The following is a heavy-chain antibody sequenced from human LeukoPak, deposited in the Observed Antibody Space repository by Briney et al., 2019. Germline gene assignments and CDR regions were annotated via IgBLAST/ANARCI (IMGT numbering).Heavy chain of an antibody. CDR3: ARPQRGMFDP. V-gene: IGHV4-59*08. D-gene: IGHD3-16*01. J-gene: IGHJ5*02. Sequence: SETLSLTCTVSGGSISSYYWSWIRQPPGKGLEWIGYIYYSGSTNYNPSLKSRVTISVDTSKNQFSLKLSSVTAADTAVYYCARPQRGMFDPWGQGTLVTVSS. CDR2: IYYSGST. CDR1: GGSISSYY.